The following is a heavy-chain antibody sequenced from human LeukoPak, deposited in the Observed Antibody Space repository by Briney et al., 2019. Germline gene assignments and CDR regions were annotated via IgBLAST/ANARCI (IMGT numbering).Heavy chain of an antibody. D-gene: IGHD4-17*01. V-gene: IGHV3-7*01. CDR2: IKHDGSEK. Sequence: GGSLRLSCAASGFIFTNYFMSWVRQAPGKGLEWVASIKHDGSEKYYVDSVRGRFTIFRDNTMNSLYLQMSSLRAEDTAVYYCAKAWRAYGDYHTFDIWGQGTMVTVSS. CDR1: GFIFTNYF. J-gene: IGHJ3*02. CDR3: AKAWRAYGDYHTFDI.